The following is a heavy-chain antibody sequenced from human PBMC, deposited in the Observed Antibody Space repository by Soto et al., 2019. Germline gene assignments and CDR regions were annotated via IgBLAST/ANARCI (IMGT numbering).Heavy chain of an antibody. CDR2: INPSGGST. Sequence: ASVKVSCKASGYTFTSYYMHWVRQAPGQGLEWMGIINPSGGSTSYAQKFQGRVTMTRDTSTSTVYMELSSLRSEDTAVYYCARNLPCGGDCYSGYYGMDVWGQGTTVTVSS. CDR1: GYTFTSYY. D-gene: IGHD2-21*02. V-gene: IGHV1-46*01. J-gene: IGHJ6*02. CDR3: ARNLPCGGDCYSGYYGMDV.